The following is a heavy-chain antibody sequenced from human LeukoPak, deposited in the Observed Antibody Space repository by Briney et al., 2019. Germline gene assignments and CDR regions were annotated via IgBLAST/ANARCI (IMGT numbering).Heavy chain of an antibody. Sequence: GGSLRLSCAASGFTFDDYAMHWVRQAPGKGLEWVSGISWNSGSIGYADSVKGRFTISRDNAKNSLYLQMNSLRAEDTALYYCAKDIRADYYDSSGYYEGWGQGTLVTVSS. V-gene: IGHV3-9*01. CDR1: GFTFDDYA. J-gene: IGHJ4*02. CDR3: AKDIRADYYDSSGYYEG. D-gene: IGHD3-22*01. CDR2: ISWNSGSI.